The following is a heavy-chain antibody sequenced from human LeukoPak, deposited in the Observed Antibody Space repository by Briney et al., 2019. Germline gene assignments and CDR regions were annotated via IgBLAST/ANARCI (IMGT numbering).Heavy chain of an antibody. CDR2: IFYTGST. V-gene: IGHV4-59*11. D-gene: IGHD5-18*01. CDR1: GASINSHY. J-gene: IGHJ4*02. Sequence: PSETLSLTCTVSGASINSHYWTWIRQPPGKGLEWIGYIFYTGSTQYSPSFKSRVSISLDTANNQFSPRLTSATAADTAVYYCARSGYFYGGPDYWGQGTLVTVSS. CDR3: ARSGYFYGGPDY.